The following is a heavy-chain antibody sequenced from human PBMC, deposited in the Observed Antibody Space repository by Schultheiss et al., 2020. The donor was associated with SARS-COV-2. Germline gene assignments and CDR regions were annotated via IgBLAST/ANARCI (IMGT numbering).Heavy chain of an antibody. D-gene: IGHD3-22*01. CDR3: ARGKPYYYDSSGYSAFRFDY. CDR1: GGSFSGYY. V-gene: IGHV4-34*01. CDR2: INHSGST. J-gene: IGHJ4*02. Sequence: SQTLSLTCAVYGGSFSGYYWSWIRQPPGKGLEWIGEINHSGSTNYNPSLKSRVTISVDTSKNQFSLKLSSVTAADTAVYYCARGKPYYYDSSGYSAFRFDYWGQGTLVTVSS.